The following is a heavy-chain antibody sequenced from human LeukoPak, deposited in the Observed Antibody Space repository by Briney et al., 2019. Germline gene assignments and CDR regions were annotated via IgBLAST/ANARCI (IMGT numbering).Heavy chain of an antibody. CDR1: GGTFSSYA. D-gene: IGHD3-22*01. V-gene: IGHV1-69*05. Sequence: GSSVKDSCKASGGTFSSYAISWVRQAHGQGLEWMGGIIPIFGTANYAQKFQGRVTITTDESTSTAYMELSSLRSEDTAVYYCARDRADSSGYYYRFDYWGQGTLVTVSS. CDR3: ARDRADSSGYYYRFDY. J-gene: IGHJ4*02. CDR2: IIPIFGTA.